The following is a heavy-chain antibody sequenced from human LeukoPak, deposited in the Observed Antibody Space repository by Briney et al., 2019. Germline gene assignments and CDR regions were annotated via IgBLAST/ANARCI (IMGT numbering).Heavy chain of an antibody. Sequence: GGSLRLSCAASGFTFSSYWMHWVRQAPGRGLEWVSRLSTDGSDTNYADSVKGRFTISRDNAKNTLYLQMNSLRAEDTAVYYCARSDLRYSSSLGFDYWGQGTLVTVSS. J-gene: IGHJ4*02. V-gene: IGHV3-74*01. CDR1: GFTFSSYW. CDR2: LSTDGSDT. CDR3: ARSDLRYSSSLGFDY. D-gene: IGHD6-13*01.